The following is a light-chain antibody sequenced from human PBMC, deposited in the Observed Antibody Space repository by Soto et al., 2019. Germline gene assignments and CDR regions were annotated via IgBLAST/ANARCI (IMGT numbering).Light chain of an antibody. V-gene: IGLV2-23*02. CDR1: SGDVGNYNL. CDR3: CSYVGSSTSYV. J-gene: IGLJ1*01. Sequence: VLTQPASVSWSPGQSITISCTGTSGDVGNYNLVSWYQQHPGKAPKLMIYEVNKWPSGVSNRFSGSKSGNTASLTISGLQAEDEADYYCCSYVGSSTSYVFGTGTKVTVL. CDR2: EVN.